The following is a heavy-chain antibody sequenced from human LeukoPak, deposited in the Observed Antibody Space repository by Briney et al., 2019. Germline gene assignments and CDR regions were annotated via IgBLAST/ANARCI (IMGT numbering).Heavy chain of an antibody. CDR3: ARDRVAVVPAGIGGRPGP. J-gene: IGHJ5*02. CDR2: IRGYGDKT. Sequence: GASLKCSWNTSGYTFTSYGMGWVRHAPGQGLDSMRCIRGYGDKTKYAEKFQGRVAMTTDPSTTTAYMELRSLRSDDTAVYYCARDRVAVVPAGIGGRPGPWGQGTQVTVSS. D-gene: IGHD2-2*01. CDR1: GYTFTSYG. V-gene: IGHV1-18*01.